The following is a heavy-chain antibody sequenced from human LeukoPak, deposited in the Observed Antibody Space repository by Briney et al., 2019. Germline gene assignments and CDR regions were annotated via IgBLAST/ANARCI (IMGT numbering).Heavy chain of an antibody. V-gene: IGHV3-48*01. CDR1: GFTFSSYA. D-gene: IGHD3-10*01. Sequence: GGSLRLSCAAPGFTFSSYAVSWVRQAPGKGLECVSYISSSSSTIYYADSVKGRFTISRDNAKNSLYLQMNSLRAEDAAVYYCARSFGEFGNAFDIWGQGTVVTVSS. CDR3: ARSFGEFGNAFDI. CDR2: ISSSSSTI. J-gene: IGHJ3*02.